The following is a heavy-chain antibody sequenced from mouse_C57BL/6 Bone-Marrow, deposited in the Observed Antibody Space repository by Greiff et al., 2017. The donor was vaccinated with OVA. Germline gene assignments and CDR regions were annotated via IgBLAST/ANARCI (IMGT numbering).Heavy chain of an antibody. CDR1: GYTFTSYG. J-gene: IGHJ1*03. CDR3: ATFITTVARYFDV. Sequence: VHLVESGAELARPGASVKLSCKASGYTFTSYGISWVKQRTGQGLEWIGEIYPRSGNTYYNEKFKGKATLTADKSSSTAYMELRSLTSEDSAVYFCATFITTVARYFDVWGTGTTVTVSS. D-gene: IGHD1-1*01. CDR2: IYPRSGNT. V-gene: IGHV1-81*01.